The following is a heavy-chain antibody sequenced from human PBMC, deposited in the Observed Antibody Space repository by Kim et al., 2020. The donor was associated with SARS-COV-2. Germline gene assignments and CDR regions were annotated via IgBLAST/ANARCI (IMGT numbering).Heavy chain of an antibody. D-gene: IGHD2-15*01. CDR2: IWYDGSNK. CDR1: GFTFSSYG. V-gene: IGHV3-33*06. CDR3: AKGGRCSGGSCYTFYFDY. J-gene: IGHJ4*02. Sequence: GGSLRLSCAASGFTFSSYGMHWVRQAPGKGLEWVAVIWYDGSNKYYADSVKGRFTISRDNSKNTLYLQMNSLRAEDTAVYYCAKGGRCSGGSCYTFYFDYWGQGTLVTVSS.